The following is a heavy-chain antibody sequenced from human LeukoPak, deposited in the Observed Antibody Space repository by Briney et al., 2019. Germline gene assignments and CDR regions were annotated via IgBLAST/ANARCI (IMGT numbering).Heavy chain of an antibody. V-gene: IGHV3-74*01. CDR1: GFAFSSYW. Sequence: GGSLRLSCAASGFAFSSYWMHWVRQAPRKGLVWASRISTDGSITDYADPVKGRFTISRDNAKSTLYLQMNSLRAEDTAVYYCARGIKVAYGPDYWRQGTLVTVSS. CDR2: ISTDGSIT. J-gene: IGHJ4*02. D-gene: IGHD6-19*01. CDR3: ARGIKVAYGPDY.